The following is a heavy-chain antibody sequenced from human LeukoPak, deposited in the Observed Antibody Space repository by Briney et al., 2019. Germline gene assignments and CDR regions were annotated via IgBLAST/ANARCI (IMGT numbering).Heavy chain of an antibody. CDR2: INAGNGNT. J-gene: IGHJ4*02. CDR1: GYTFTSYA. V-gene: IGHV1-3*03. Sequence: ASVKVSCKASGYTFTSYAMHWVRQAPGQRLEWMGWINAGNGNTKYSQEFQGRVTITADESTSTAYMELSSLRSEDTAVYYCARETNYYGSGDALDYWGQGTLVTVSS. CDR3: ARETNYYGSGDALDY. D-gene: IGHD3-10*01.